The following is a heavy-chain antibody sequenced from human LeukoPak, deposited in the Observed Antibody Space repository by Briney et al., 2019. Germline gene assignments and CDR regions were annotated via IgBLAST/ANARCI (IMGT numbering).Heavy chain of an antibody. CDR1: GFTFSSYG. V-gene: IGHV3-30*18. CDR3: AKDPGSIAAAGHLYFDY. J-gene: IGHJ4*02. D-gene: IGHD6-13*01. CDR2: ISYGGSNK. Sequence: PGGSLRLSCAASGFTFSSYGMHWVRQAPGKGLEWVAVISYGGSNKYYADSVKGRFTISRDNSKDPPYLHMTSLRAEDTAVYYCAKDPGSIAAAGHLYFDYWGQGTLVTVSS.